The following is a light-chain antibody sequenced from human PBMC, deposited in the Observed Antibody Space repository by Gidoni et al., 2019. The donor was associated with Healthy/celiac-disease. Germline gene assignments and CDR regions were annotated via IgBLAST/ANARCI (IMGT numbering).Light chain of an antibody. V-gene: IGKV1-5*01. J-gene: IGKJ1*01. CDR2: DAS. Sequence: DIQMTQSPSTLSASVGDRVTITCRASQSISSWLAWYQQKPGKAPKLLIYDASSLESGVPSSFSGSGSGTEFTLTISSLQPDDFATYYCQQYNSYSRTWTFGQGTKVEIK. CDR3: QQYNSYSRTWT. CDR1: QSISSW.